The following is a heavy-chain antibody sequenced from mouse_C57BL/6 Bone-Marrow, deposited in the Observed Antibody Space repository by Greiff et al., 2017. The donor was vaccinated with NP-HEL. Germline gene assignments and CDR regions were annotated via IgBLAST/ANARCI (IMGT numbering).Heavy chain of an antibody. J-gene: IGHJ2*01. D-gene: IGHD1-3*01. CDR1: GYTFTSYW. V-gene: IGHV1-7*01. CDR3: AEGYNIDY. Sequence: QVHVKQSGAELAKPGASVKLSCKASGYTFTSYWMHWVKQRPGQGLEWIGYINPSSGYTKYNQKFKDKATLTADKSSSTAYMQLSSLTYEDSAVYYCAEGYNIDYWGQGTTLTVSS. CDR2: INPSSGYT.